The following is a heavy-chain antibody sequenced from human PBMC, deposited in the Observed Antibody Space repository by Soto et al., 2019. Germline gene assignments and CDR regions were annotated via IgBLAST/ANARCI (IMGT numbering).Heavy chain of an antibody. CDR2: IYYNGNT. Sequence: QVQLQESGPGLVKPSETLSLTCTVSGGSISNHYWSWVRQPPGKGLEWTGYIYYNGNTNYNPSLKSRVTLSVDTPKNQISLMLSSVTAADTAVYYCARANWYSEYWGQGTLVTISS. CDR3: ARANWYSEY. V-gene: IGHV4-59*11. J-gene: IGHJ4*02. CDR1: GGSISNHY. D-gene: IGHD2-21*02.